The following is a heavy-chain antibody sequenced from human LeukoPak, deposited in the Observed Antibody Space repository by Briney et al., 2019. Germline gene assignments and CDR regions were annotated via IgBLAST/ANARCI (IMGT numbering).Heavy chain of an antibody. Sequence: SQTLSLTCAISGDSVSSNSAAWNWIRQSPSRGLEWLGRTYYRSKWYNDYAVSVKSRITIHPDTSKNQFSLQLNSVTPEDTAVYYCARAQQWLVRGAFDIWGQGTMVTVSS. CDR1: GDSVSSNSAA. V-gene: IGHV6-1*01. CDR2: TYYRSKWYN. D-gene: IGHD6-19*01. CDR3: ARAQQWLVRGAFDI. J-gene: IGHJ3*02.